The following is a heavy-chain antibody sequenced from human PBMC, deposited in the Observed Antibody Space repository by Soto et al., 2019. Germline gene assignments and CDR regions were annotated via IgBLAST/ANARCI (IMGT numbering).Heavy chain of an antibody. V-gene: IGHV3-30-3*01. CDR2: ISHDGSNE. CDR3: ARGGLDDDLIYRWFDT. D-gene: IGHD3-16*01. Sequence: QVQLVESGGGVVQPGRSPRLSCAASGFTFSRYAMYWVRQAPGKGLECVAIISHDGSNEYYADSVKGRFTISRDNSKNTLYLQMSSLRSEDTAVYYCARGGLDDDLIYRWFDTWGQGIQVTVSP. J-gene: IGHJ5*02. CDR1: GFTFSRYA.